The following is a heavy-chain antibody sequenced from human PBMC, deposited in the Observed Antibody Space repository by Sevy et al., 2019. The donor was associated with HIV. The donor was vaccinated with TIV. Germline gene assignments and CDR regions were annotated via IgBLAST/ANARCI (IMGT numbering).Heavy chain of an antibody. CDR1: GGSISTYY. Sequence: SETLSLTCTVSGGSISTYYWSWIRQSPGKGLEWIGYIYYTGRTWYTPSLKSRATISVDTPKNQFSLELRSVTAADTAVYFCATHAFWSGAPDYWGPGNLVTVSS. CDR2: IYYTGRT. D-gene: IGHD3-3*01. J-gene: IGHJ4*02. V-gene: IGHV4-59*01. CDR3: ATHAFWSGAPDY.